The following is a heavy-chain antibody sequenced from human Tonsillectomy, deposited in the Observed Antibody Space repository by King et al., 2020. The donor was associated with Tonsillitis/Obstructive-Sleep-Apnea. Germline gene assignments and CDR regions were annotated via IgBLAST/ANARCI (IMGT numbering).Heavy chain of an antibody. V-gene: IGHV3-23*04. Sequence: VQLVESGGGLVQPGGSLRLSCTASGFTFSSCAMTWVRQAPGKGLEWVSVISGSGCGTFSADSVKGRFTISRDNSKNTLYLQMNSLIAEDTAVYYCAKGVPYSSGWEYKFDYWGQGTLVTVSS. CDR3: AKGVPYSSGWEYKFDY. J-gene: IGHJ4*02. CDR2: ISGSGCGT. CDR1: GFTFSSCA. D-gene: IGHD6-19*01.